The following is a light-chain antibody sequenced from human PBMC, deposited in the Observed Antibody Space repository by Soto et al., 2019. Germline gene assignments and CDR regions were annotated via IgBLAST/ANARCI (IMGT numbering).Light chain of an antibody. V-gene: IGKV3-20*01. Sequence: IVMTQSPATLSVSPGGRFTLSCMAIQSVSRSYLAWYQQKPRQAPRLLIYGASSRATGIPDRLSGSGSGTDFTLTISRPEPEDFAVYYCQQYGSSPTFGQGTKVDIK. CDR1: QSVSRSY. CDR3: QQYGSSPT. CDR2: GAS. J-gene: IGKJ1*01.